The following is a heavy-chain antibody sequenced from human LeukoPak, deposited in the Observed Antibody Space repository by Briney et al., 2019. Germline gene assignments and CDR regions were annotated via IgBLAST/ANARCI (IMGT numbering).Heavy chain of an antibody. V-gene: IGHV3-30*03. CDR1: GFTFSSYG. CDR2: ISYDGSNK. J-gene: IGHJ4*02. D-gene: IGHD6-19*01. Sequence: GRSLRLSCAASGFTFSSYGMHWVRQAPGKGLEWVAVISYDGSNKYYADSVKGRFTISRDNSKNTLYLQMNSLRAEDTAVYYCARQRLSYSSGWVDYWGQGTLVTVSP. CDR3: ARQRLSYSSGWVDY.